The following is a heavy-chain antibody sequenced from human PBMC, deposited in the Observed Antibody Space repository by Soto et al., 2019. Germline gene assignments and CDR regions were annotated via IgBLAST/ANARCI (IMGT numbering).Heavy chain of an antibody. D-gene: IGHD3-3*01. V-gene: IGHV3-21*01. CDR2: LSSGSFYI. CDR3: AREANTIYAPHGLDV. Sequence: GGSLRLSCAVSGFPFDSYSMSWVRQAPGQGLEWLASLSSGSFYIFHADSIRGRFTVSRDDAKNLLFLQMNSLTIEDTATYYCAREANTIYAPHGLDVWGQGTAVTVSS. J-gene: IGHJ6*02. CDR1: GFPFDSYS.